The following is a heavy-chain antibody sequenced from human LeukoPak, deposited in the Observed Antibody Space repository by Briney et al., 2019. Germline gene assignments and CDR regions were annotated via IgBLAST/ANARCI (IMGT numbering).Heavy chain of an antibody. CDR1: GGSISSYY. J-gene: IGHJ4*02. CDR3: ARDSAAAGTIY. CDR2: IYYSGST. V-gene: IGHV4-59*01. D-gene: IGHD6-13*01. Sequence: PSETLSLTCTVSGGSISSYYWSWIRQPPGKGLEWIGYIYYSGSTNYNPSLKSRVTISVDTSKNQFSLKLSSVTAADTAVYYCARDSAAAGTIYWGQGTLVTVSS.